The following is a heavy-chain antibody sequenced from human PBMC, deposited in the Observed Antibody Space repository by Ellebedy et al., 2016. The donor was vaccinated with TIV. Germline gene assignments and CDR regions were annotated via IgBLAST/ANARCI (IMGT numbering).Heavy chain of an antibody. Sequence: GESLKISCVGSGFRFRSYGIHWVRQVPGKGLEWVAVIWFDGSKAVYADSVKGRFTISRDDSKSSLYLQMHSLRDEDTAVYYCSRLRNGRMDWGQGTLVTVSS. CDR1: GFRFRSYG. J-gene: IGHJ4*02. D-gene: IGHD1-1*01. CDR3: SRLRNGRMD. V-gene: IGHV3-33*01. CDR2: IWFDGSKA.